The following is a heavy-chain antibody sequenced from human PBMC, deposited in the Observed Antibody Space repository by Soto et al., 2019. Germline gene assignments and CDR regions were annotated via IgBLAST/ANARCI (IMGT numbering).Heavy chain of an antibody. CDR2: INGDGSST. CDR1: GFTFSNYW. CDR3: ARGARNYYYFDC. V-gene: IGHV3-74*01. Sequence: EVQLVESGGGLVQPGGSLRLSCVASGFTFSNYWIHWVRQAPGKGLVWVSRINGDGSSTNYADSVKGQFTISRDNAKNTVYLQMNSPRVEDTAVYYCARGARNYYYFDCWGQGTLVTVSS. J-gene: IGHJ4*02. D-gene: IGHD1-7*01.